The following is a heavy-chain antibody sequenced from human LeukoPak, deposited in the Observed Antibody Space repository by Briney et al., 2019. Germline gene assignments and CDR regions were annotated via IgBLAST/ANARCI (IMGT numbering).Heavy chain of an antibody. J-gene: IGHJ4*02. CDR1: GGSISSSY. CDR2: IYYSGST. CDR3: ARDLIVVPAAISIDY. D-gene: IGHD2-2*01. V-gene: IGHV4-59*12. Sequence: SETLSLTCTVSGGSISSSYWSWIRQPPGKGLEWIGYIYYSGSTNYSPSLKSRVTISVDTSKNQFSLKLTSVTAADTAVYYCARDLIVVPAAISIDYWGQGTLVTVSS.